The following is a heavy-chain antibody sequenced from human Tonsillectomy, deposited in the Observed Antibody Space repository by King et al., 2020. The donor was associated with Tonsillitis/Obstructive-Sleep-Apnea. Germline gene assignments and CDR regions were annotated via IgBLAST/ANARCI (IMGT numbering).Heavy chain of an antibody. J-gene: IGHJ4*02. Sequence: VQLVESGGGVVQPGRSLRLSCAASGFTFSSYGMHWVRPAPGKGLAWVAVIWYDGSNKYYADSVKGRFTISRDNSKNTLYLQMNSLRAEDTAVYYCARDFWSGQKGIDYWGQGTLVTVSS. CDR2: IWYDGSNK. V-gene: IGHV3-33*01. CDR1: GFTFSSYG. D-gene: IGHD3-3*01. CDR3: ARDFWSGQKGIDY.